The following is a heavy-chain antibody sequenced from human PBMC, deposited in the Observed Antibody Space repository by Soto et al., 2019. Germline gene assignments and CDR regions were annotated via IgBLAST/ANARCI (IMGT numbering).Heavy chain of an antibody. J-gene: IGHJ5*02. CDR1: GGSISSGGYY. Sequence: PSETLSLTCTVSGGSISSGGYYWSWIRQHPGKGLEWIGYIYYSGSTYYNPSLKSRVTISVDTSKNQFSLKLSSVTAADTAVYYCARDLYDILNGYSGWFDPWGQGTLVTVSS. D-gene: IGHD3-9*01. CDR2: IYYSGST. CDR3: ARDLYDILNGYSGWFDP. V-gene: IGHV4-31*03.